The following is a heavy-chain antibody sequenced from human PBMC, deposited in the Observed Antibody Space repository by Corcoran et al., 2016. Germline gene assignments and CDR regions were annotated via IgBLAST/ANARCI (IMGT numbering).Heavy chain of an antibody. CDR3: ARADCGGDCYPPYYYYYGMDV. D-gene: IGHD2-21*02. J-gene: IGHJ6*02. Sequence: QVQLVQSGAEVKKPGSSVKVSCKASGGTFSSYAISWVRQAPGHGLEWMGGIIPIFGTANYAQKFQGRVTITADKSTSTAYMELSSLRSEDTDVYYCARADCGGDCYPPYYYYYGMDVWGQGTTVTVSS. V-gene: IGHV1-69*06. CDR1: GGTFSSYA. CDR2: IIPIFGTA.